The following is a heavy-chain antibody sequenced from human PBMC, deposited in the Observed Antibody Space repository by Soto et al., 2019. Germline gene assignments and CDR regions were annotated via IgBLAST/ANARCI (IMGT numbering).Heavy chain of an antibody. Sequence: GGSLRLSCAASGFTFSSYAMSWVRQAPGKGLEWVSAISGSGGSTYYADSVEGRFTISRDNSKNTLYLQMNSLRAEDTAVYYCAKEGYYYDSSGYSATVFDYWGQGTLVTVSS. D-gene: IGHD3-22*01. CDR2: ISGSGGST. CDR1: GFTFSSYA. V-gene: IGHV3-23*01. CDR3: AKEGYYYDSSGYSATVFDY. J-gene: IGHJ4*02.